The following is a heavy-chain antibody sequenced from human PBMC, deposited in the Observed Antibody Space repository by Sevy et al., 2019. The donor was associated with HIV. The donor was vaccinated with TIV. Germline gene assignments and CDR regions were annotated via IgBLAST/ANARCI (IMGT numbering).Heavy chain of an antibody. CDR1: GGSFSGDY. CDR2: INHSGST. J-gene: IGHJ6*03. Sequence: SETLSLTCAVYGGSFSGDYWSWIRQPPGKGLEWIGEINHSGSTNYNPSLTSRVTISVDTSRNQFSLKLSSVTAADTAVYYCARVQTPLAAAGDYYYYYYYMDVWGKGTTVTVSS. V-gene: IGHV4-34*01. D-gene: IGHD6-13*01. CDR3: ARVQTPLAAAGDYYYYYYYMDV.